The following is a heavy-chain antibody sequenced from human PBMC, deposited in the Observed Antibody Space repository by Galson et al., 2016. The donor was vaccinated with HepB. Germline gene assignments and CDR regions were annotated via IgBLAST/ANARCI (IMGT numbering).Heavy chain of an antibody. V-gene: IGHV3-53*01. Sequence: SLRLSCAASGFTVSGNYLTWVRQAPGRAPECVSIIYSGGGTYYADSVKGRFTISRDSSKNSLYLQMNSLSAEDPAVYYCARPPEGDRRYFDLWGRGTLVTVSS. CDR1: GFTVSGNY. J-gene: IGHJ2*01. D-gene: IGHD3-16*01. CDR2: IYSGGGT. CDR3: ARPPEGDRRYFDL.